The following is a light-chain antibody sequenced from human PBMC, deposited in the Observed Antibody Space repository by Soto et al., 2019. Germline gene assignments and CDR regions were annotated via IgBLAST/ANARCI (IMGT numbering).Light chain of an antibody. Sequence: EMVLTQSPATLSLSPGDRATISCRASQSISSSYLAWYQQKPGQAPRLLIYGASRRATGIPDRFSGRESGTDFTLTITTLEPEDSAVYFCQQYASSPYTFGQGTKVDIK. CDR2: GAS. CDR1: QSISSSY. J-gene: IGKJ2*01. CDR3: QQYASSPYT. V-gene: IGKV3-20*01.